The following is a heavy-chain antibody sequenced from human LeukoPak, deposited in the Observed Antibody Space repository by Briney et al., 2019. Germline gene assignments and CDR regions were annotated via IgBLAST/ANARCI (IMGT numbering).Heavy chain of an antibody. CDR1: GYTFTSYY. D-gene: IGHD3-10*01. Sequence: ASVKVSCKASGYTFTSYYMHWVRQAPGQGLEWMGMINPSGGSTSYAQKFQGRVTMTRDTSTSTVYMGLSSLRSEDTAVYYCARDDLPRPEIGLWFGELNYYGMDVWGQGTTVTVSS. V-gene: IGHV1-46*01. J-gene: IGHJ6*02. CDR2: INPSGGST. CDR3: ARDDLPRPEIGLWFGELNYYGMDV.